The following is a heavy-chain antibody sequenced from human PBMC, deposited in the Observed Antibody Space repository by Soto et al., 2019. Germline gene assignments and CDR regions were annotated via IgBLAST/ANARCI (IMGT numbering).Heavy chain of an antibody. V-gene: IGHV3-23*01. CDR3: AFFPEAVAGHHGWFDP. CDR1: GFTFSTYA. Sequence: EVQLLESGGGLVQPGGSLRLSCAASGFTFSTYAMTWVRQAPGKGLEWVSGISGSGHSTYYADSVKGRFTISRDNSKNTRYLQMGRLRVEVTAVYYCAFFPEAVAGHHGWFDPWGQGILVTVSS. J-gene: IGHJ5*02. CDR2: ISGSGHST. D-gene: IGHD6-19*01.